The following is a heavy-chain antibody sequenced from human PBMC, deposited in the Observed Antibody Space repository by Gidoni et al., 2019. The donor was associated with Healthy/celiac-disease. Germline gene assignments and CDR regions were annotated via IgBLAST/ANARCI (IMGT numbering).Heavy chain of an antibody. CDR3: ARTGVYYYGMDV. J-gene: IGHJ6*02. CDR1: GFSLSTSGVG. CDR2: IYWDDDK. D-gene: IGHD7-27*01. V-gene: IGHV2-5*02. Sequence: QITLKESGPTLVKPTQTLTLTCTFSGFSLSTSGVGVGWIRQPPGKALQWLALIYWDDDKRYSPSLKSRLTITKDSAKNQVVLTMTNMDPVDTDTYYCARTGVYYYGMDVWGQGTTVTVSS.